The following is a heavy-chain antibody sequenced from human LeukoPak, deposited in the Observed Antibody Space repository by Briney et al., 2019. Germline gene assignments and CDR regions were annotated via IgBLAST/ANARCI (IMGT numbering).Heavy chain of an antibody. Sequence: GGSLRLSCAASGFNFSSYSMNWVRQAPGKGLEWVAFIRYDGSNKYYADFVKGRFTISRDSSKNTLYLQMNSLRVEDTAVYYCAKGSYSATSGYFDYWGQGTLVTVSS. CDR3: AKGSYSATSGYFDY. CDR2: IRYDGSNK. CDR1: GFNFSSYS. J-gene: IGHJ4*02. D-gene: IGHD5-12*01. V-gene: IGHV3-30*02.